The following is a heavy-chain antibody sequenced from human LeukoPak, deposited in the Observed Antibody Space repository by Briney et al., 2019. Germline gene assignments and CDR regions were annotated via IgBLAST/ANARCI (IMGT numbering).Heavy chain of an antibody. D-gene: IGHD4-17*01. CDR2: IRYDGSNK. Sequence: GGSLRLSCAASGFSFSSYGMHWVRQAPGKGLEWVAFIRYDGSNKYYADSVEGRFTISRDNAKNSLYLQMNSLRAEDTAVYYCARDYGDYDWFDPWGQGTLVTVSS. CDR1: GFSFSSYG. J-gene: IGHJ5*02. V-gene: IGHV3-30*02. CDR3: ARDYGDYDWFDP.